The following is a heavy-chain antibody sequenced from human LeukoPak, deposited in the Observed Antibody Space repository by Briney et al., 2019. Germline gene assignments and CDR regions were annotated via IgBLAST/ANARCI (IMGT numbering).Heavy chain of an antibody. CDR1: GGSISSYY. CDR2: IYYSGST. Sequence: SETLSLTCTVSGGSISSYYWSWVRQPLGKGLEWIGYIYYSGSTNYNPSLKSRVTISVATSKNQFSLKLSSVTAADTAVYYCARDDNWHFDYWGQGTLVTVSS. CDR3: ARDDNWHFDY. D-gene: IGHD1-20*01. J-gene: IGHJ4*02. V-gene: IGHV4-59*01.